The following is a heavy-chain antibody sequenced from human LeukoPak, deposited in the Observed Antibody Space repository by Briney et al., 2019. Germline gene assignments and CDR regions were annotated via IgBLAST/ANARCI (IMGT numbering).Heavy chain of an antibody. Sequence: SETLSLTCTVSGGSISSYYWSWIRQPAGKGLEWIGRIYTSGSTNYNPSLKSRVTMSVDTSKNQFSLKLSSVTAADTAVYYCARDQTAYSGSYRRNWFDPWGQGTLVTVSS. CDR1: GGSISSYY. CDR2: IYTSGST. D-gene: IGHD1-26*01. J-gene: IGHJ5*02. V-gene: IGHV4-4*07. CDR3: ARDQTAYSGSYRRNWFDP.